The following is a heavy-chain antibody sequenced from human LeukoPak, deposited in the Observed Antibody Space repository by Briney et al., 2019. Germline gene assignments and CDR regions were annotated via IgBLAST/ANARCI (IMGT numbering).Heavy chain of an antibody. V-gene: IGHV3-48*03. Sequence: GRSLRLSCAASGFTFSSYEMNWVRQAPGKGLEWVSYISSSGSNIYYADSVKGRFTISRDNAKNSLYLQMNSLRAEDTAVYYCARRSPNYYFDYWGQGTPVTVSS. CDR2: ISSSGSNI. J-gene: IGHJ4*02. CDR1: GFTFSSYE. CDR3: ARRSPNYYFDY.